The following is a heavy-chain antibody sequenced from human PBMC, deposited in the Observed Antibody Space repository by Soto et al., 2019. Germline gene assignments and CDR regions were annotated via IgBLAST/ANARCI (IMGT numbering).Heavy chain of an antibody. CDR2: IIPILGIA. J-gene: IGHJ6*03. Sequence: SVKVSCKASGGTFSSYTISWVRQAPGQGLEWMGRIIPILGIANYAQKFQGRVTITADKSTSTAYMELSSLRSEDTAVYYCARDSGSAANTTLYYYYYYYMDFWGKGTTVTVSS. CDR3: ARDSGSAANTTLYYYYYYYMDF. CDR1: GGTFSSYT. V-gene: IGHV1-69*04. D-gene: IGHD5-12*01.